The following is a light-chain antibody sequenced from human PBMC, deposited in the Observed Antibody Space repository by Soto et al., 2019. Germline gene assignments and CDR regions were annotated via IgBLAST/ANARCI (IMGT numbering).Light chain of an antibody. CDR1: QGIGNS. CDR3: QKDDSAPWT. V-gene: IGKV1-27*01. Sequence: IQMTQSPSSLSASVGDRVIITCRASQGIGNSLAWYQQKAGRVPKLLMHSASTLLSGVPSRFSGSGSGTDVTLTISSLQPEDVATYYCQKDDSAPWTFGQGTKVEIK. J-gene: IGKJ1*01. CDR2: SAS.